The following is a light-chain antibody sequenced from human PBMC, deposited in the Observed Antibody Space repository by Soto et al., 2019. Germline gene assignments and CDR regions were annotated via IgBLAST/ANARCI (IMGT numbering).Light chain of an antibody. Sequence: QPVLTQSSSASASLGSSVKLTCTLSSGHSSYIIAWHQQQPGKAPRYLMKLEGSGSYNKGSGVPDRFSGSSSAADRYLTISILQFEDEADYYCETWDSNTHTVFGGGTKLTVL. J-gene: IGLJ3*02. CDR2: LEGSGSY. CDR3: ETWDSNTHTV. V-gene: IGLV4-60*02. CDR1: SGHSSYI.